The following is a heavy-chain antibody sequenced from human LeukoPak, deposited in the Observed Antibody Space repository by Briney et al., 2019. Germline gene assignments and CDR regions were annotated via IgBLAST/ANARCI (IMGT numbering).Heavy chain of an antibody. J-gene: IGHJ4*02. CDR1: GFTFSNYA. CDR3: AKDERNFHHDSSPFDY. Sequence: PGGSLRLSCAASGFTFSNYAMSWVRQAPGKGLEWVSSINGRGGSTYYADSVKGRFTISRDNSKNTLYLQMNSLRAEDTAVYYCAKDERNFHHDSSPFDYWGQGTLVTVSS. D-gene: IGHD3-22*01. V-gene: IGHV3-23*01. CDR2: INGRGGST.